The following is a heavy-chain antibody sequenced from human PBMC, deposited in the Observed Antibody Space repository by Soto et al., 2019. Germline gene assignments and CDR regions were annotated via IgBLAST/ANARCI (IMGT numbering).Heavy chain of an antibody. Sequence: GASVKVSCKASGYSFSNYDITWVRQAPGQGLEWMGWISPFSGNTKYAQILQGRVTMTTDTSTSTAYMELKSLTSDDTAVYYCARAGTNMVQFDYWGQGTLVTVSS. CDR1: GYSFSNYD. CDR2: ISPFSGNT. J-gene: IGHJ4*02. D-gene: IGHD3-10*01. CDR3: ARAGTNMVQFDY. V-gene: IGHV1-18*01.